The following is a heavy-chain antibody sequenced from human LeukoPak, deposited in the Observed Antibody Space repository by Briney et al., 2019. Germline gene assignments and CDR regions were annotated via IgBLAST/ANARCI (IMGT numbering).Heavy chain of an antibody. CDR3: AREWGHYDSSGYVDAFDI. D-gene: IGHD3-22*01. V-gene: IGHV4-61*02. J-gene: IGHJ3*02. CDR2: IYTSGST. Sequence: SETLSLTCTVSGGSISSGSYYWSWIRQPAGKGLEWIGRIYTSGSTNYNPSLKSRVTISVDTSKNQFSLKLSSVTAADTAVYYCAREWGHYDSSGYVDAFDIWGQGTMVTVSS. CDR1: GGSISSGSYY.